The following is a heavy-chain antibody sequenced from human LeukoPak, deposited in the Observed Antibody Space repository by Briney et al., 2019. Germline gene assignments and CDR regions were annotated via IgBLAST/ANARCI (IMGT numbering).Heavy chain of an antibody. CDR2: IHESGTT. Sequence: SETLSLTCTVSGGSISSSSYYWGWIRQPPGKGLEWIVSIHESGTTYYTPSLESRVTISRDTSNNQFSLKLRSVTAADTAVYYCARITIFGVADRCVWGKGTTVTVSA. D-gene: IGHD3-3*01. J-gene: IGHJ6*04. V-gene: IGHV4-39*07. CDR1: GGSISSSSYY. CDR3: ARITIFGVADRCV.